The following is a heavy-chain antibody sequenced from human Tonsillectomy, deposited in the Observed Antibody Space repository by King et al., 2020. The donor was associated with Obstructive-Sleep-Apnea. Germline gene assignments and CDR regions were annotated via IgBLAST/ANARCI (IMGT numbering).Heavy chain of an antibody. Sequence: QLQESGPGLLKPSETLSLTCTVSVGSISSSSYYWGWIRQPPGKGLEWMWSIYYSGSTYYNQSLKSRVTIAVDTSKNQFSLKLSSVTAADTAVDYCARAQGYSSGWYLGYYFDYWGQGTLVTVSS. J-gene: IGHJ4*02. CDR2: IYYSGST. CDR1: VGSISSSSYY. V-gene: IGHV4-39*07. CDR3: ARAQGYSSGWYLGYYFDY. D-gene: IGHD6-19*01.